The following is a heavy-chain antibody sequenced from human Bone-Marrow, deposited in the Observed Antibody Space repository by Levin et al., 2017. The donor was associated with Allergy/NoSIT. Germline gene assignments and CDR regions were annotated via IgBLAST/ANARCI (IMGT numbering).Heavy chain of an antibody. CDR2: ISSSGSTI. V-gene: IGHV3-11*01. J-gene: IGHJ4*02. CDR1: GFTFSDYY. Sequence: SCAASGFTFSDYYMSWIRQAPGKGLEWVSYISSSGSTIYYADSVKGRFIISRDNAKNSLYLQMNSLRAEDTAVYYCARDLGVGATRVGFDYWGQGTLVTVSS. CDR3: ARDLGVGATRVGFDY. D-gene: IGHD1-26*01.